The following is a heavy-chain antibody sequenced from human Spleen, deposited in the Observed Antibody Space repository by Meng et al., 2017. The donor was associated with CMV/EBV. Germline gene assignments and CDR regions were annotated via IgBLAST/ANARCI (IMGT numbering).Heavy chain of an antibody. CDR1: GLTFSTYS. V-gene: IGHV3-48*04. CDR3: AALGY. D-gene: IGHD7-27*01. CDR2: ISSTSSTI. Sequence: GGPLRLSCAASGLTFSTYSMKWVRQAPGKGLEWVSYISSTSSTIYYADSVKGRFTISRDNAKNSLYLQMNSLRAEDTAVYYCAALGYWGQGTLVTVSS. J-gene: IGHJ4*02.